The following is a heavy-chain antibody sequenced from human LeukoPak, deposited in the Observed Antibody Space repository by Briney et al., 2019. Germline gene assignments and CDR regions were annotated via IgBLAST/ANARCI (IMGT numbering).Heavy chain of an antibody. Sequence: SETLSLTCTVSGGSISSGGYYWTWIRQHPGKGVEWIGYIYYSGSTSYNPSLKSRVTISVDTSKNQFSLKLSSVTAADTAVYYCARVRVIAAAGSRIDHWGQGTLVTVSS. CDR1: GGSISSGGYY. J-gene: IGHJ4*02. V-gene: IGHV4-31*03. CDR3: ARVRVIAAAGSRIDH. D-gene: IGHD6-13*01. CDR2: IYYSGST.